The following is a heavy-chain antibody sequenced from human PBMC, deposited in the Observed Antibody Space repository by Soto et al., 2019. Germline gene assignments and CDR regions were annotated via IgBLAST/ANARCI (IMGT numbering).Heavy chain of an antibody. CDR2: IYPGDSDT. D-gene: IGHD6-19*01. V-gene: IGHV5-51*01. J-gene: IGHJ4*02. CDR1: GYSFTCEG. CDR3: ARVTTVAPPIDY. Sequence: GESLNVCGKGSGYSFTCEGIGWVRKMPGKGLEWMGIIYPGDSDTRYSPSFQGQVTISADKSISTAYLQWSSLKASDTAMYYCARVTTVAPPIDYCGQGTLVTLSS.